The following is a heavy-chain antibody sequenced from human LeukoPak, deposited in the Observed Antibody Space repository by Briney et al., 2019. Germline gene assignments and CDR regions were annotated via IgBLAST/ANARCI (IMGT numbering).Heavy chain of an antibody. CDR3: AREEEADAFDI. V-gene: IGHV3-74*01. CDR2: ISTDGRRT. Sequence: GGSLRLSCAASRFTFSSYWLHWVRQAPGKGLVWVSRISTDGRRTSYADSVKGRFTISRDNAKNALFLQMNSLRADDTAVHYCAREEEADAFDIWGQGTMVTVSS. J-gene: IGHJ3*02. CDR1: RFTFSSYW.